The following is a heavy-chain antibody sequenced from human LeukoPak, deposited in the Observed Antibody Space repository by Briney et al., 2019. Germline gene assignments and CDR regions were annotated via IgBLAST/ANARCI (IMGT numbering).Heavy chain of an antibody. CDR1: GFTFSNAW. V-gene: IGHV3-15*01. CDR3: TTDRYDFWSGYWSWAY. D-gene: IGHD3-3*01. CDR2: IKSKTDGGTT. Sequence: PGGSLRLSCAASGFTFSNAWMSWVRQAPGKGLEWVGRIKSKTDGGTTDYAAPVKGRFTISRDDSKNTLYLQMNSLKTEDTAVYYCTTDRYDFWSGYWSWAYWGQGTLVTVSS. J-gene: IGHJ4*02.